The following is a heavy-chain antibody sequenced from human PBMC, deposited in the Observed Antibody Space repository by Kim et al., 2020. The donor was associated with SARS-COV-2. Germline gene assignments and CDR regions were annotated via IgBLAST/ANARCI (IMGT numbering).Heavy chain of an antibody. CDR1: GYTFTSNP. Sequence: ASVKVSCKASGYTFTSNPVHWVRQARGQRLEWMGWIDANTSNTSYARGFTERVVFSLDTSVSSVYLQLSSLEAEDTAMYYCARGRGPVDAWGQGTLVTVS. CDR3: ARGRGPVDA. CDR2: IDANTSNT. D-gene: IGHD3-10*01. J-gene: IGHJ5*02. V-gene: IGHV7-4-1*02.